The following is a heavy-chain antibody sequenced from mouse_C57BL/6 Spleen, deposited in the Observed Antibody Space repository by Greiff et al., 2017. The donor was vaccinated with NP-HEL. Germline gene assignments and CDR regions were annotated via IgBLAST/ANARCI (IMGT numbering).Heavy chain of an antibody. CDR1: GFTFSSYG. CDR3: ASIYYAYDGIAY. V-gene: IGHV5-6*01. Sequence: EVMLVESGGDLVKPGGSLKLSCAASGFTFSSYGMSWVRQTPDKRLEWVATISSGGSYTYYPDSVKGRFTISRDNAKNTLYLQMSSLKSEDTAMYNCASIYYAYDGIAYWGQRTLVTVSA. J-gene: IGHJ3*01. D-gene: IGHD2-2*01. CDR2: ISSGGSYT.